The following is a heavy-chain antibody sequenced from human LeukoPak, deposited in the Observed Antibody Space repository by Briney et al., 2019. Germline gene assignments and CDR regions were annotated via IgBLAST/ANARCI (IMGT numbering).Heavy chain of an antibody. D-gene: IGHD5-24*01. V-gene: IGHV1-69*05. J-gene: IGHJ4*02. CDR3: ARHPAVVMATIGDY. CDR1: GGTFSSYA. CDR2: IIPIFGTA. Sequence: SVKVSCKASGGTFSSYAISWVRQAPGQGLEWMGGIIPIFGTANYAQKFQGRVTITTDESTSTAYMELSSLRTGDTAVYYCARHPAVVMATIGDYWGQGTLVTVSS.